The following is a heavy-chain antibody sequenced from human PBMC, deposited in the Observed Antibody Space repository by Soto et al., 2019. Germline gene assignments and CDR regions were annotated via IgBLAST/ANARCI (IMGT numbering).Heavy chain of an antibody. D-gene: IGHD4-4*01. V-gene: IGHV1-8*01. J-gene: IGHJ6*02. CDR1: GYTFTSYD. CDR2: MNPNSGNT. Sequence: GASVKVSCKASGYTFTSYDINWVRQATGQGLEWMGWMNPNSGNTGYAQKFQGRVTMTRNTSISTAYVELSSLRSEDTAVYYCARGRVDYRAAYYGMDVWGQGTMVTVSS. CDR3: ARGRVDYRAAYYGMDV.